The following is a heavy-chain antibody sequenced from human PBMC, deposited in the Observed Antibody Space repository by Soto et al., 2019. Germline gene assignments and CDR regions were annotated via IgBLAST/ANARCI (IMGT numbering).Heavy chain of an antibody. CDR1: GGSLSDSH. J-gene: IGHJ4*01. CDR2: INDSGST. V-gene: IGHV4-34*01. CDR3: AGGRETEDY. Sequence: QVQLQQWGAGLLKPSETLSLTCAVYGGSLSDSHWSWIRQPPGKGLEWIGEINDSGSTNYNPSLKSRVTISVDTSKNQFCLKVISGTAADTAVYYCAGGRETEDYWGHGTLVTVSS.